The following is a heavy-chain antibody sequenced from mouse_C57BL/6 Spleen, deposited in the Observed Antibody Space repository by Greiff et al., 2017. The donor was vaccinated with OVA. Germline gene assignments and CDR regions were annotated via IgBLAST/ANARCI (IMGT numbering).Heavy chain of an antibody. CDR1: GYSFTDYN. Sequence: EVKVVESGPELVKPGASVKISCKASGYSFTDYNMNWVKQSNGKSLEWIGVINPNYGTTSYNQKFKGKATLTVAQSYSTAYMQLNSLTSEYSAVYYCARGITTVAYFDYWGQGITLTVSS. D-gene: IGHD1-1*01. J-gene: IGHJ2*01. CDR3: ARGITTVAYFDY. CDR2: INPNYGTT. V-gene: IGHV1-39*01.